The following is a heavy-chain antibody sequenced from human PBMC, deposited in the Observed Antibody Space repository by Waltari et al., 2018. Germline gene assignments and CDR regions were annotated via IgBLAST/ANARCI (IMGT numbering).Heavy chain of an antibody. J-gene: IGHJ4*02. V-gene: IGHV3-48*04. CDR2: ISSSSSTI. D-gene: IGHD3-16*02. CDR3: ARDLVWGIYDYIWGSYRPYYFDY. CDR1: GFTFSSYS. Sequence: EVQLVESGGGLVQPGGSLRLSCAASGFTFSSYSMNWVRQAPGKGLERISYISSSSSTIYYADSVKGRFTISRDNAKNSLYLQMNSLRAEDTAVYYCARDLVWGIYDYIWGSYRPYYFDYWGQGTLVTVSS.